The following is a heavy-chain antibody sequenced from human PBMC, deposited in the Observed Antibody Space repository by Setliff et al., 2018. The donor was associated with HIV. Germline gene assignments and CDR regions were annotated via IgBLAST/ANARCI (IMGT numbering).Heavy chain of an antibody. CDR2: INPGGST. J-gene: IGHJ4*02. Sequence: SETLSLTCAVYGGSFTGYYWNWIRQAPGEGLEWIGEINPGGSTNHNPSLKSRVTISLNTSTNQFSLRVTSVTAADTAVYFCARATGPTYYFDYWGQGTLVTVSS. V-gene: IGHV4-34*01. CDR3: ARATGPTYYFDY. CDR1: GGSFTGYY.